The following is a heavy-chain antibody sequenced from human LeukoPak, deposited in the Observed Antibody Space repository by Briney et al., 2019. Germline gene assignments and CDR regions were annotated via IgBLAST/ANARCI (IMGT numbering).Heavy chain of an antibody. CDR3: VSFYETN. V-gene: IGHV3-74*01. Sequence: SGGSLRLSCAASGNYWMHWVRQAPGKGLVWVSHINSDGSWTGCADSVKGRFTISKDNAKNTVYLQMNNLRAEDTAVYYCVSFYETNWGRGTLVTVSS. CDR1: GNYW. D-gene: IGHD2-2*01. J-gene: IGHJ4*02. CDR2: INSDGSWT.